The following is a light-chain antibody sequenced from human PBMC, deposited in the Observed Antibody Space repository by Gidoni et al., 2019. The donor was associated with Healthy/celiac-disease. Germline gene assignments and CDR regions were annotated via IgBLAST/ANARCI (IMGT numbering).Light chain of an antibody. V-gene: IGLV3-21*02. J-gene: IGLJ2*01. CDR1: NIGSKS. CDR2: DDS. Sequence: YVLPPPPSVSVAAGQTARITSGGNNIGSKSVHWYQQKPGQAPVLVVYDDSDRPSGIPERFSGSNAGNTATLTISRVEAGDEADYYCQVWDSSSDHVVFGGGTKLTVL. CDR3: QVWDSSSDHVV.